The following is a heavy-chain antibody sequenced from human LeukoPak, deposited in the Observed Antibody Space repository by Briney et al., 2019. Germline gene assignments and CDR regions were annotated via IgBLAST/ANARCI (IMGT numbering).Heavy chain of an antibody. Sequence: GGSLRLSCAASGFTFSDYGMHWVRQAPGKGLEWVAVVSYDGTNEKYADPVKGRFAISRDNSKNTLSLQMNSLRADDTAVYYCAKDWANGDYIDHWGQGTLVTVSS. CDR2: VSYDGTNE. CDR1: GFTFSDYG. CDR3: AKDWANGDYIDH. V-gene: IGHV3-30*18. J-gene: IGHJ4*02. D-gene: IGHD2-8*01.